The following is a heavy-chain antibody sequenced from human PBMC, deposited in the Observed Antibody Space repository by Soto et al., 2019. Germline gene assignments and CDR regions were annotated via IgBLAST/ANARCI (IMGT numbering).Heavy chain of an antibody. CDR1: GGSFIGYY. CDR2: INQGGSP. CDR3: ARVVGSSSWSESYYYYGMDV. V-gene: IGHV4-34*01. D-gene: IGHD6-13*01. Sequence: SETLSLTCAVYGGSFIGYYWSWIRQPPGKGLEWIGEINQGGSPNYNPPLKRRVTISVDTSKNQLSLKLGSVTAADTAVYYCARVVGSSSWSESYYYYGMDVWGQGTTVTVSS. J-gene: IGHJ6*02.